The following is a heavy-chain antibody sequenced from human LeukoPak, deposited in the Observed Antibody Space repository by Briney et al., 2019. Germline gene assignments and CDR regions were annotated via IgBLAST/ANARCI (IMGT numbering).Heavy chain of an antibody. V-gene: IGHV1-8*01. CDR2: MNPNSGNT. Sequence: ASVTVSSKASGYTFTSYDINWVRQATGQGLEWMGWMNPNSGNTGYAQKFQGRVTMTRNTSISTAYMELSSLRSEDTAVYYCARGRVTVATYYYYMDVWGKGTTVTVSS. CDR1: GYTFTSYD. J-gene: IGHJ6*03. CDR3: ARGRVTVATYYYYMDV. D-gene: IGHD5-18*01.